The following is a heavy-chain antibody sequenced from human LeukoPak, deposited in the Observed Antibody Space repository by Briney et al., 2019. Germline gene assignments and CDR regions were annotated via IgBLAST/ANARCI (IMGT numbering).Heavy chain of an antibody. Sequence: SETLSLTCTVSGGSISSSSYYWGWIRQPPGKGLEWIGYIYYSGSTNYNPSLKSRVTISVDTSKNQFSLKLSSVTAADTAVYYCAREGGSSSWFNWFDPWGQGTLVTVSS. V-gene: IGHV4-61*01. D-gene: IGHD6-13*01. CDR3: AREGGSSSWFNWFDP. CDR2: IYYSGST. CDR1: GGSISSSSYY. J-gene: IGHJ5*02.